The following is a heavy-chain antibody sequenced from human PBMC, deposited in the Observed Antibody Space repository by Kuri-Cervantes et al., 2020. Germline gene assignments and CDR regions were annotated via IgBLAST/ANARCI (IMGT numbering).Heavy chain of an antibody. D-gene: IGHD3-3*01. CDR1: GGSISSYY. CDR3: ARTYDFWSGYYSPTPYHWFDP. CDR2: IYYSGST. V-gene: IGHV4-59*01. J-gene: IGHJ5*02. Sequence: SETLSLTCTVSGGSISSYYWSWIRQPPGKGLEWIGYIYYSGSTNYNPSLKSRVTISADTSKNQFSLKLSSVTAADTAVYYCARTYDFWSGYYSPTPYHWFDPWGQGTLVTVSS.